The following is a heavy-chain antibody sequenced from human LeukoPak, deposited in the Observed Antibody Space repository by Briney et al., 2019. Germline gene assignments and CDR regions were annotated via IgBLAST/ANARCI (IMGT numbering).Heavy chain of an antibody. D-gene: IGHD3/OR15-3a*01. J-gene: IGHJ4*02. V-gene: IGHV3-30*02. Sequence: GGSLRLSXAASGLTFSSYGMHWVRQAPGKGLEWVAFIRYDGSNKYYADSVKGRFTISRDNSKNTLYLQMNSLRAEDTAVYYCARDRVFGPSEYYFDYWGQGTLVTVSS. CDR1: GLTFSSYG. CDR3: ARDRVFGPSEYYFDY. CDR2: IRYDGSNK.